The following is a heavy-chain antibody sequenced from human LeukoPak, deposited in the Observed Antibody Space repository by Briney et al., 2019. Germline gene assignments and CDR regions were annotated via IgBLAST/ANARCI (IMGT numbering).Heavy chain of an antibody. CDR2: IHYSGST. CDR1: GGSISSYY. CDR3: ARSYNNLSATRHYNWFDP. J-gene: IGHJ5*02. V-gene: IGHV4-59*01. Sequence: ASETLSLTCTVSGGSISSYYWSWIRQPPGKGLEWIGYIHYSGSTNYNPSLKSRVTISLDTSKNQFSLKLSSVTAADTAVFYCARSYNNLSATRHYNWFDPWGQGTLVTVSS. D-gene: IGHD2-15*01.